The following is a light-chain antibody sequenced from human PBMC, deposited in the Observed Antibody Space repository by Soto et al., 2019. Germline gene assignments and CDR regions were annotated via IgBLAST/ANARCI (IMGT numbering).Light chain of an antibody. J-gene: IGKJ4*01. Sequence: EIVLTQSPGTLSLSPGERATLFCRASQSVSSNYLAWYQQKPGQAPRLLIYGASSRATGIPDRFSGSGSGTDFTLTISRLEPEDFAVYYCQQYDSSPLTFGGGTKV. CDR3: QQYDSSPLT. V-gene: IGKV3-20*01. CDR1: QSVSSNY. CDR2: GAS.